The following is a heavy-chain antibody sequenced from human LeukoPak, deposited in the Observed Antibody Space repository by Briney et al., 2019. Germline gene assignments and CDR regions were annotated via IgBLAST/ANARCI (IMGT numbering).Heavy chain of an antibody. J-gene: IGHJ4*02. Sequence: GGSLRLSRAASGFTFSSYGMHWVRQAPGKGLEWVAVIWYDGSNKCYADSVKGRFTISRDNSKNTLYLQMNSLRAEDTAVYYCARDGAYGADVSGLDYWGQGTLVTVSS. V-gene: IGHV3-33*01. CDR1: GFTFSSYG. CDR3: ARDGAYGADVSGLDY. D-gene: IGHD4-17*01. CDR2: IWYDGSNK.